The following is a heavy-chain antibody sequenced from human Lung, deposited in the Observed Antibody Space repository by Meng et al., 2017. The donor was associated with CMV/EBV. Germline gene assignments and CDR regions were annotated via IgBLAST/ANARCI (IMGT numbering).Heavy chain of an antibody. Sequence: GGSLRLXCAASGFTFDDYALHWVRQVPGKGLEWVAGVSWNSGYIAYADSVKGRFTISRDNAKSSLFLQMNSLRAEDTALYYCAKDEGYCSDGSCYYYYYGMEVWXPGNXVTGAS. J-gene: IGHJ6*02. V-gene: IGHV3-9*01. CDR2: VSWNSGYI. D-gene: IGHD2-15*01. CDR3: AKDEGYCSDGSCYYYYYGMEV. CDR1: GFTFDDYA.